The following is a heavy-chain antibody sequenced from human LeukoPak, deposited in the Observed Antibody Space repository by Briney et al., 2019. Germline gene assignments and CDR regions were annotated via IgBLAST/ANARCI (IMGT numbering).Heavy chain of an antibody. D-gene: IGHD5-12*01. Sequence: SQTLSLTCAISGDIVSSNSAAWNWIRQSPSRGLEWLGRTYYRSKWYNDYAVSVKSRITINPDTSKNQFSLQLNSVTPEDTAVYYCARDRGVATKNYYYGMDVWGQGTTVTVSS. CDR1: GDIVSSNSAA. CDR3: ARDRGVATKNYYYGMDV. J-gene: IGHJ6*02. CDR2: TYYRSKWYN. V-gene: IGHV6-1*01.